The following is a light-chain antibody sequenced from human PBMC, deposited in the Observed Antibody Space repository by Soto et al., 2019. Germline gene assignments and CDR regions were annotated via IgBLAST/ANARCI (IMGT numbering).Light chain of an antibody. J-gene: IGKJ1*01. V-gene: IGKV3-15*01. CDR3: QHYNNWPRT. Sequence: EIVMTQSPATLSVSPGERATLSCRASQSVSSNLAWYQQKPGQAPRLLIYGTSTRATDIPARFSGSRSGTEFTLTISSLQSEDFAVSYCQHYNNWPRTFGQGTKVEIK. CDR2: GTS. CDR1: QSVSSN.